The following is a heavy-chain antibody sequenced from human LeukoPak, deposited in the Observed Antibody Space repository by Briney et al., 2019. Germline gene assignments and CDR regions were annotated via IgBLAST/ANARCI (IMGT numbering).Heavy chain of an antibody. V-gene: IGHV4-39*01. D-gene: IGHD2-21*01. CDR3: ARHIQGTNVCDY. CDR1: GGSISSSIPY. CDR2: LSYDGNT. Sequence: PSETLSLTRSVSGGSISSSIPYWGWIRQPPGKGLEWIGTLSYDGNTFYNPSLKSRITISVDTSKSQFSLRLSSVTAADTALYYCARHIQGTNVCDYWGQGTLVTVPS. J-gene: IGHJ4*02.